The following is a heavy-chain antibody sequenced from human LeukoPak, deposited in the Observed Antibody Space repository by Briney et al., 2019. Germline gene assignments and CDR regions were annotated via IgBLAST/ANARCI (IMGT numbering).Heavy chain of an antibody. V-gene: IGHV1-18*01. Sequence: ASVKVSCKASGYTFTSYGISWVRQAPGQGLEWMGWISAYNGNTNYAQKLQGRVTMTTDTSTSTAYMELRSLRSDDTAVYYCAGQGQQLEELGAFDIWGQGTMVTVSS. D-gene: IGHD6-13*01. J-gene: IGHJ3*02. CDR2: ISAYNGNT. CDR3: AGQGQQLEELGAFDI. CDR1: GYTFTSYG.